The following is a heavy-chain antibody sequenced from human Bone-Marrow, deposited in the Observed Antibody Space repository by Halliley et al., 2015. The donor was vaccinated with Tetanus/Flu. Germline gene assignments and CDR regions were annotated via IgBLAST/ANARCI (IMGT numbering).Heavy chain of an antibody. V-gene: IGHV5-51*01. CDR3: ARLGAPQWGTFDY. J-gene: IGHJ4*02. Sequence: WVGIIHPGHSATRYRPSFQGHVTFSADKSGSTAYLQGTSLTASDNAMYYCARLGAPQWGTFDYWGQGTLVTVSS. D-gene: IGHD2-8*01. CDR2: IHPGHSAT.